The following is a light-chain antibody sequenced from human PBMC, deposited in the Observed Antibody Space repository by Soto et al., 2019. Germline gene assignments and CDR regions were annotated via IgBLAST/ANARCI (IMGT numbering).Light chain of an antibody. J-gene: IGKJ4*01. CDR1: QSVSYN. Sequence: EIVMTQSPATLSVSPGETATLSCRASQSVSYNLAWYQQKPGQGPRLLIYGAFTRATGIPARFSGSGSGTEFTLTISSRQSEDFALYYCQQYKNWPPLTFGGGTKVEIK. CDR2: GAF. V-gene: IGKV3-15*01. CDR3: QQYKNWPPLT.